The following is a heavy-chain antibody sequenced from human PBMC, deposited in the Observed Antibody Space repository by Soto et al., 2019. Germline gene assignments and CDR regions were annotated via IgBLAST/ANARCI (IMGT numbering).Heavy chain of an antibody. Sequence: GGSLRLSCAASGFTFSSYAMHWVRQAPGKGLEWVAVISYDGSNKYYADSVKGRFTISRDNSKNTLYLQMNSLRAEDTAVYYCARGGELQDYYYGMDVWGQGTTVTVSS. CDR2: ISYDGSNK. J-gene: IGHJ6*02. CDR3: ARGGELQDYYYGMDV. V-gene: IGHV3-30-3*01. CDR1: GFTFSSYA. D-gene: IGHD1-26*01.